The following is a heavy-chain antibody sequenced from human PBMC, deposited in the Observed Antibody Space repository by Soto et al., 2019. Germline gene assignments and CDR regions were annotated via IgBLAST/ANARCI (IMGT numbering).Heavy chain of an antibody. D-gene: IGHD2-2*01. V-gene: IGHV4-59*01. CDR2: IYYSGST. CDR1: GGSISSYY. J-gene: IGHJ6*02. Sequence: SETLSLTCTVSGGSISSYYWSWIRQPPGKGLEWMGYIYYSGSTNYKPSLKSRVTISVDTSKNQFSLKVSSVTAADTAVYYCARVGDFVVLPAGGGMNVWGQGSTVTVSS. CDR3: ARVGDFVVLPAGGGMNV.